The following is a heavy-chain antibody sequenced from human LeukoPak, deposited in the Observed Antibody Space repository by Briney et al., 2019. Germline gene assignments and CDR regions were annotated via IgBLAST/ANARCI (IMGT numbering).Heavy chain of an antibody. Sequence: GASVKVSCKASGYTFTSYGISWVRQAPGRGLESMGYIHPDGGSTNYAQKFQGRVTMTSDMSTNTVYMELRSLRSEDTAMYYCARAFNSIQPLDYWGQGTLVTVSS. CDR2: IHPDGGST. D-gene: IGHD4-11*01. V-gene: IGHV1-18*01. CDR1: GYTFTSYG. CDR3: ARAFNSIQPLDY. J-gene: IGHJ4*02.